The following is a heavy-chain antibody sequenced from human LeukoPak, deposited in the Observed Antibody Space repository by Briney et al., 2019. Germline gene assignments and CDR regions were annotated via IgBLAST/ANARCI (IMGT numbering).Heavy chain of an antibody. V-gene: IGHV3-30*04. D-gene: IGHD1-26*01. CDR2: ISYDGSNK. CDR1: GFTFSSYA. J-gene: IGHJ4*02. CDR3: ARGIPGIVGATSGWDYFDY. Sequence: GGSLRLSCAASGFTFSSYAMHWVRQAPGKGLEWVAVISYDGSNKYYADSVKGRFTISRDNSKNTLYLQMNGLRAEDTAVCYCARGIPGIVGATSGWDYFDYWGQGTLVTVSS.